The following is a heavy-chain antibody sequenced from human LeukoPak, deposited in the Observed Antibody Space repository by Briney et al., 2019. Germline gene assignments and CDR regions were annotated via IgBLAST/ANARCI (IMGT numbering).Heavy chain of an antibody. CDR1: GGTFSSYA. V-gene: IGHV1-69*05. Sequence: SVKVSCKASGGTFSSYAISWVRQAPGQGLEWMGGIIPIFGTANYAQKFQGRVTITTDESTSTAYMELSSLRSEDTAVYYCAREPHYGSDAFDIWGQGTMVTVSS. J-gene: IGHJ3*02. CDR2: IIPIFGTA. CDR3: AREPHYGSDAFDI. D-gene: IGHD3-10*01.